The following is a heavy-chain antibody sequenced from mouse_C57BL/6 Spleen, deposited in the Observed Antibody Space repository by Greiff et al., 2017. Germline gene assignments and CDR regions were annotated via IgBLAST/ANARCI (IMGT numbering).Heavy chain of an antibody. D-gene: IGHD1-1*01. Sequence: EVQLQQSGPELVKPGASVKISCKASGYSFTGYYMNWVKQSPEKSLEWIGEINPSTGGTTYNQKFKAKATLTVDKSSSTAYMQLKSLTSEDSAVYYCAIYYYGSSYGYWGQGTTLTVSS. CDR2: INPSTGGT. J-gene: IGHJ2*01. CDR1: GYSFTGYY. CDR3: AIYYYGSSYGY. V-gene: IGHV1-42*01.